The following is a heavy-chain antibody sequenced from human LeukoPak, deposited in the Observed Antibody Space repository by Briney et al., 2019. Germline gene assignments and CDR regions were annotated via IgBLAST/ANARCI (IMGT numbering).Heavy chain of an antibody. J-gene: IGHJ4*02. CDR3: AREMFGSGSYPDV. V-gene: IGHV3-33*01. D-gene: IGHD3-10*01. CDR1: GFAFNTYA. CDR2: IWHDGSPK. Sequence: GSLRLSCAASGFAFNTYAIHWVRQAPGQGLEWVARIWHDGSPKSSSNSVRGEFTISRDNSKNTLSLQMNNLRPEDTAVYYCAREMFGSGSYPDVWGQGTLVTVPS.